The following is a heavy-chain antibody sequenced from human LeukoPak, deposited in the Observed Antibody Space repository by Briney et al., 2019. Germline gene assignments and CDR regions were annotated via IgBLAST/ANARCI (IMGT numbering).Heavy chain of an antibody. J-gene: IGHJ4*02. CDR3: ARDARPSYDTSGYYFPGDY. CDR1: GYTFTSFY. CDR2: INPSGGTA. V-gene: IGHV1-46*01. Sequence: ASVKVSCKASGYTFTSFYIHWVRQAPGQGLEWMAIINPSGGTARYAQKFQGRVTMTRDTSTSTVYMELSSLRSEDTAVYYCARDARPSYDTSGYYFPGDYWGQGTLVTVSS. D-gene: IGHD3-22*01.